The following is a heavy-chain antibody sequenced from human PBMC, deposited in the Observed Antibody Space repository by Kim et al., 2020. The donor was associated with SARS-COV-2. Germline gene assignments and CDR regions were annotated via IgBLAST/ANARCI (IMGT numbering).Heavy chain of an antibody. Sequence: GGSLRLSCAASGFTFSSYAMHWVRQAPGKGLEWVAVICYGGSNKYYADSVKGRFTISRDNSKNTLYLQMNSLRAEDTAVYYCARDGDSSGYYDDWGAPYFAYWGQGTLVTVSS. CDR1: GFTFSSYA. D-gene: IGHD3-22*01. CDR2: ICYGGSNK. J-gene: IGHJ4*02. V-gene: IGHV3-30-3*01. CDR3: ARDGDSSGYYDDWGAPYFAY.